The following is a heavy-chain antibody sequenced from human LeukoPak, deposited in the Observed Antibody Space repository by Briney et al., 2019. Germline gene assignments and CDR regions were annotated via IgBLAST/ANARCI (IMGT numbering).Heavy chain of an antibody. CDR2: INHSGST. CDR3: ARIPRIENWAVTTRPVIFDP. J-gene: IGHJ5*02. D-gene: IGHD4-17*01. Sequence: SETLSLTCAVYGGSFSGYYRSWIRQPPGKGLEWIGEINHSGSTNYNPTLKSRGSISTDTSKNQVSLKLSSVTAADTAVYYCARIPRIENWAVTTRPVIFDPWGQGTLVTVSS. V-gene: IGHV4-34*01. CDR1: GGSFSGYY.